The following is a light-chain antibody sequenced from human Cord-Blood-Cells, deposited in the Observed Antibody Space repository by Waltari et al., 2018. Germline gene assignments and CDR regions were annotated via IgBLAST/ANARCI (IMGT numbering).Light chain of an antibody. CDR2: EVS. J-gene: IGLJ3*02. CDR1: SSDVGGYNY. Sequence: QSALTQPPSASWSPGQSVTISCAGTSSDVGGYNYVPWYHQHPGTAPKLMIYEVSKRPSGVPDLFSGSKSGDTASLTVSGLQAEDEDEYYCSSYAGSNNWVFGGGTKLTVL. CDR3: SSYAGSNNWV. V-gene: IGLV2-8*01.